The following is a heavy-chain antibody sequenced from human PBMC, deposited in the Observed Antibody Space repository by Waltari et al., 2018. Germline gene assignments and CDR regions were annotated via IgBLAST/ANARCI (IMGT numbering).Heavy chain of an antibody. CDR2: ISGTGGST. J-gene: IGHJ4*02. D-gene: IGHD3-10*01. CDR1: GFPFSSYA. Sequence: EVQLLESGGGLVQPGGSLRLSCAASGFPFSSYAMSWVRQAPGKGLEWVSAISGTGGSTYYADSVKGRFTISRDNSKNTLYLQMNSLRAEDTAVYYCAKNYGSGSVYFDYWGQGTLVTVSS. V-gene: IGHV3-23*01. CDR3: AKNYGSGSVYFDY.